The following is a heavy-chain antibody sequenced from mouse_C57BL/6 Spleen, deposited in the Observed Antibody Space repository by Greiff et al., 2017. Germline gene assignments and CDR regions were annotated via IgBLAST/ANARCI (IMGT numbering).Heavy chain of an antibody. J-gene: IGHJ1*03. Sequence: VQLQQSGAELMKPGASVKLSCTATGYTFTGYWIEWVKQRPGHGLEWIGEILPGSGSTNYNEKFKGKATFTADPSSNTAYMQLSSLTTEDAAVYYCASTGTGRYFDVWGTGTTVTVAS. CDR3: ASTGTGRYFDV. CDR1: GYTFTGYW. V-gene: IGHV1-9*01. CDR2: ILPGSGST. D-gene: IGHD4-1*02.